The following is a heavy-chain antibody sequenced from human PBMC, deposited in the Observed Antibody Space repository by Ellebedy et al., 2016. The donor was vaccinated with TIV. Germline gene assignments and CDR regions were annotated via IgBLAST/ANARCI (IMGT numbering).Heavy chain of an antibody. CDR2: INQDATKT. J-gene: IGHJ3*02. D-gene: IGHD4-17*01. V-gene: IGHV3-7*01. CDR1: GFPFRSYW. CDR3: ATDGSYGDYLSPAHASVM. Sequence: GGSLRLSCAASGFPFRSYWMTWVRQAPGKGLEWVANINQDATKTFYVDSVEGRFTISRDNAKNSLFLQMNSLRAEDTAVYYCATDGSYGDYLSPAHASVMWGQGTLVSVSS.